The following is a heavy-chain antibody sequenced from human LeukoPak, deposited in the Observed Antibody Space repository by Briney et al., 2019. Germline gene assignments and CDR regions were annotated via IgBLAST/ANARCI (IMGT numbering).Heavy chain of an antibody. J-gene: IGHJ4*02. D-gene: IGHD2-2*01. Sequence: ASVKVSCEASGYTFTVYYMHCVRQAPGQGLEWMGWINPNSGGTNYAQKFQGRVTMTRDTSISTAYMELSRLRSDDTAVYYCALGYCSSTSCPQSYWGQGTLVTVSS. CDR3: ALGYCSSTSCPQSY. CDR1: GYTFTVYY. CDR2: INPNSGGT. V-gene: IGHV1-2*02.